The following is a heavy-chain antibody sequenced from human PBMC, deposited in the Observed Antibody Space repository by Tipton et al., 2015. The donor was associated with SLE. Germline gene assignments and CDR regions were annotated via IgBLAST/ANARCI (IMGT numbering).Heavy chain of an antibody. CDR2: ISSSGSTI. CDR1: GFTFSSYE. J-gene: IGHJ4*02. CDR3: ARDEGYKYFDY. Sequence: SLRLSCAASGFTFSSYEMNWVRHAPGKGLEWVSYISSSGSTIYYADSVKGRFTISRDNAKNSLYLQMNSLRAEDTAVYYCARDEGYKYFDYWGQGTLVTVSS. V-gene: IGHV3-48*03. D-gene: IGHD5-18*01.